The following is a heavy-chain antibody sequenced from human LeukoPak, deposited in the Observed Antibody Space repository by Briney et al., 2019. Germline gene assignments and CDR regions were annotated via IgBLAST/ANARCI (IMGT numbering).Heavy chain of an antibody. CDR3: AKGPELGYCSGGSCYSTFDY. CDR1: GFTFSSYA. D-gene: IGHD2-15*01. CDR2: ISVSGAST. J-gene: IGHJ4*02. V-gene: IGHV3-23*01. Sequence: GGSLRLSCAASGFTFSSYAMTWVRQAPGKGLEWVSGISVSGASTYYADSVKGRFTISRDNSKNTLYLQMNSLRAEDTALYYCAKGPELGYCSGGSCYSTFDYWGQGTLVTVSS.